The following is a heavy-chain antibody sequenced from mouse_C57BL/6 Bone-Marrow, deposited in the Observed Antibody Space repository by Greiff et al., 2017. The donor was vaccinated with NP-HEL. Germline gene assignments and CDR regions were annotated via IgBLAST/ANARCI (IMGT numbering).Heavy chain of an antibody. CDR2: IYPVSGET. V-gene: IGHV1-11*01. J-gene: IGHJ2*01. CDR1: GYTFTDHI. CDR3: GLRRDYDDFDY. Sequence: QVQLKESGAELASPGASVTLSCKASGYTFTDHIMNWVKKRPGQGLEWIGRIYPVSGETNYNQKFMGKATFSVDRSSSTVYLVLNSLTSEYPAVYYCGLRRDYDDFDYWGQGTTLTVSS. D-gene: IGHD2-4*01.